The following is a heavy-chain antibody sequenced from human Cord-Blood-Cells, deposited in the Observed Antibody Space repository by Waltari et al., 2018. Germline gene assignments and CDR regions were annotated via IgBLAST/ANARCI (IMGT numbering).Heavy chain of an antibody. CDR3: ARGVIAAAATDAFDI. V-gene: IGHV4-34*01. Sequence: QVQLQQWGAGLLKPSETLSLTCAVYGGSFSGYYWSWIRQPPGKGLAWIGEINHSGSTNYNPSRKSRVTISVDTSKNQFSLKLSSVTAADTAVYYCARGVIAAAATDAFDIWGQGTMVTVSS. CDR2: INHSGST. J-gene: IGHJ3*02. CDR1: GGSFSGYY. D-gene: IGHD6-13*01.